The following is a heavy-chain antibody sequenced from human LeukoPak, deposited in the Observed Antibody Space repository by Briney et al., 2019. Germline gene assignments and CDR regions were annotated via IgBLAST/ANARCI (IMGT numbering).Heavy chain of an antibody. CDR2: IYYSGNT. D-gene: IGHD3-10*01. J-gene: IGHJ4*02. Sequence: SETLSLTCTVSGASVNDYYWGWTRQPPGKELEFVGYIYYSGNTNYNPSLKGRVTFSVDTSKNQVSLTLTSVTAADTAMYYCAKMGLGHHGEFDYWGQGTLVTVSS. V-gene: IGHV4-59*02. CDR1: GASVNDYY. CDR3: AKMGLGHHGEFDY.